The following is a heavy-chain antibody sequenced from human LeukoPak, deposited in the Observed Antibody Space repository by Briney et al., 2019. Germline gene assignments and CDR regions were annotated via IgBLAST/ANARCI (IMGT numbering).Heavy chain of an antibody. CDR1: GFTFSSYA. Sequence: GGSLRLSCAASGFTFSSYAMSWVRQAPGKGLEWVSAISGSGGSTYYADSVKGRFTISRDNSKNTLYLQMNSLRAEDTAVYYCARVQYCSSTSCHGYYYYGMDVWGQGTTVTVSS. CDR2: ISGSGGST. CDR3: ARVQYCSSTSCHGYYYYGMDV. D-gene: IGHD2-2*01. V-gene: IGHV3-23*01. J-gene: IGHJ6*02.